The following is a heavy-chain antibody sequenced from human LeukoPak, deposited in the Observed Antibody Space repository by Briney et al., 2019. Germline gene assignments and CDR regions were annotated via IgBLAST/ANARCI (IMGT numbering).Heavy chain of an antibody. CDR3: AKNSTAAWFDP. J-gene: IGHJ5*02. CDR1: GYSISSGDY. D-gene: IGHD2/OR15-2a*01. CDR2: IYYSGST. Sequence: SETLSLTGAVSGYSISSGDYWAWLRQPPGKGLEWIGSIYYSGSTDYNPSLKSRVSISVDTSKNQFSLKLFSVTAADTAVYYCAKNSTAAWFDPWGQGTLVTVSS. V-gene: IGHV4-38-2*01.